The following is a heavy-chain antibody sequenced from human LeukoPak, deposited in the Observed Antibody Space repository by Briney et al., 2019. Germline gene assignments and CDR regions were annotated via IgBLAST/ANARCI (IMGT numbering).Heavy chain of an antibody. Sequence: QPGGSLRLSCAASGFTFSNYAMSWVRQAPGKGLEWVSIINGNGGGTYYADSVKGRFTISRDNAKNTVYLQMNSLRAEDTAVYYCARGKYGGYFIDYWGQGTLVTVSS. CDR1: GFTFSNYA. D-gene: IGHD5-12*01. CDR3: ARGKYGGYFIDY. J-gene: IGHJ4*02. CDR2: INGNGGGT. V-gene: IGHV3-23*01.